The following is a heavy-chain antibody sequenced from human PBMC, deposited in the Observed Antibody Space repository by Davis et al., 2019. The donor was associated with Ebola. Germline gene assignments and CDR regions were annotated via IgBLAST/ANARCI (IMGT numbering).Heavy chain of an antibody. D-gene: IGHD5-24*01. CDR2: ISAYNGNT. CDR3: ARTMEGYNPLDN. V-gene: IGHV1-18*04. CDR1: GYTFTSYY. Sequence: ASVKVSCKASGYTFTSYYMHWVRQAPGQGLEWMGWISAYNGNTNYAQKLQGKFTMTTDTSTSTAYMELRSLRSDDTAVYYCARTMEGYNPLDNWGQGTLVTVSS. J-gene: IGHJ4*02.